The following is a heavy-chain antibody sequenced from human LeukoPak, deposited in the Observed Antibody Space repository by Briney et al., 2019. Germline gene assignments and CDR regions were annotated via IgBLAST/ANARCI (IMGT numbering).Heavy chain of an antibody. V-gene: IGHV4-39*07. J-gene: IGHJ5*02. CDR3: ARRRSELNWYDP. D-gene: IGHD6-19*01. CDR2: IRYSGST. CDR1: GDSFSSNSYS. Sequence: PSETLSLTCTVSGDSFSSNSYSWAWIRQPPGMGLECIVGIRYSGSTYFNPSLKSRATISIATSRNQISLNLITVTAADTAIYYWARRRSELNWYDPWGQGTLVTVSS.